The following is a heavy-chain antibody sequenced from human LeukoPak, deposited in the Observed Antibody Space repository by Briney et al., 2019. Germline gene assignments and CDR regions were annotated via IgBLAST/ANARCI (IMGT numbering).Heavy chain of an antibody. V-gene: IGHV3-23*01. CDR2: LSGSGDST. Sequence: GGSLRLSCAASGFTFRSFDMSWVRQAPGKGLEWVSTLSGSGDSTYYADSVKGRFTISRDNSKNTLFLQMNSMRAEDTAVYYCAKEVWSAMYYFDFWGQGTLVTVSS. J-gene: IGHJ4*02. D-gene: IGHD2-2*01. CDR1: GFTFRSFD. CDR3: AKEVWSAMYYFDF.